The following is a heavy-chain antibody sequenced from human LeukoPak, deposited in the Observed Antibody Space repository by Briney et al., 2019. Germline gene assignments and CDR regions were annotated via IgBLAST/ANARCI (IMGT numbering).Heavy chain of an antibody. CDR1: GFTFSTYS. Sequence: GGSLRLSCAASGFTFSTYSMNWVRQAPGKGLEWVSSISSSGSTIYYADSVKGRFTISRDNAKNSLYLQMNSLRAEDTAVYYCARDSGDCGGDCYSGSWGQGTLVTVSS. J-gene: IGHJ5*02. V-gene: IGHV3-48*04. CDR3: ARDSGDCGGDCYSGS. D-gene: IGHD2-21*02. CDR2: ISSSGSTI.